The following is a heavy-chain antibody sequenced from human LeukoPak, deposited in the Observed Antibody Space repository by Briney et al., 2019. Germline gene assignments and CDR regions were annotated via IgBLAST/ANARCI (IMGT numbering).Heavy chain of an antibody. CDR3: ARNWGWFDY. CDR2: IKEDGREK. Sequence: GGSLRLSCVASGFTFSNYWMNWVRQAPGKGLEWVANIKEDGREKYYMDSVEGRFTIFRDNAKDALYLQMNSLRAEDTAVYHCARNWGWFDYWGQGTLVTVSS. D-gene: IGHD7-27*01. V-gene: IGHV3-7*05. CDR1: GFTFSNYW. J-gene: IGHJ4*02.